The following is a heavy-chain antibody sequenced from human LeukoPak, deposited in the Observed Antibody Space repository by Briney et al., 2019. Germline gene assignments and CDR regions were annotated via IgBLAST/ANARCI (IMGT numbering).Heavy chain of an antibody. Sequence: SETLSLTCTVSGGSINSNSYYWGWIRQPPGKGLEWIGSIYYSGSTNYNPSLKSRVTISVDKSKNQFSLKLSSVTAADTAVYYCARDLSYDSSGGDAFDIWGQGTMVTVSS. CDR1: GGSINSNSYY. CDR2: IYYSGST. CDR3: ARDLSYDSSGGDAFDI. J-gene: IGHJ3*02. V-gene: IGHV4-39*07. D-gene: IGHD3-22*01.